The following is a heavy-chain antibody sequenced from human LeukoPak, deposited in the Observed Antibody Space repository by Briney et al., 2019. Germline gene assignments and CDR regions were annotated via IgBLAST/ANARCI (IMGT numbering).Heavy chain of an antibody. V-gene: IGHV1-46*01. Sequence: ASVKVSCKASGYTFTSFYMHWVRQAPGHGLEWMGILNVSGGSTSYAQKFQGRVTMTRDTSTSTVYMELSSLRSEDTAVYYCARDRPLWGGGNSWFDPWGQGTLVTVSS. J-gene: IGHJ5*02. CDR3: ARDRPLWGGGNSWFDP. CDR2: LNVSGGST. D-gene: IGHD4-23*01. CDR1: GYTFTSFY.